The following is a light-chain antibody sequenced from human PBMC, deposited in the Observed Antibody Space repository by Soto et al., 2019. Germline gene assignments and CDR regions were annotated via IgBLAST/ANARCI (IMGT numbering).Light chain of an antibody. V-gene: IGLV1-51*01. CDR1: SSNIGNNY. CDR2: DNN. J-gene: IGLJ2*01. CDR3: GTWDGSLTAV. Sequence: QSVLTQPPSVSAAPGQTVTISCSGSSSNIGNNYVSWYQQLPGTAPKLLIYDNNKRPSGIPDRFSGSKSGTSATLDITGLQTGDEADYYCGTWDGSLTAVFGGGTKVTVL.